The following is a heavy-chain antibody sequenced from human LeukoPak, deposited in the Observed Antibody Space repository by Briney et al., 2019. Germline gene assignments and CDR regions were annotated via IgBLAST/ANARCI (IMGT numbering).Heavy chain of an antibody. Sequence: SETLSLTCTVSGGSISSYYWSWIRQHPGKGLEWIGYIYYSGSTYYNPSLKSRVTISVDTSKNQFSLKLSSVTAADTAVYYCARGGSYYDSSGYYESRLFDYWGQGTLVTVSS. D-gene: IGHD3-22*01. J-gene: IGHJ4*02. CDR3: ARGGSYYDSSGYYESRLFDY. V-gene: IGHV4-59*06. CDR1: GGSISSYY. CDR2: IYYSGST.